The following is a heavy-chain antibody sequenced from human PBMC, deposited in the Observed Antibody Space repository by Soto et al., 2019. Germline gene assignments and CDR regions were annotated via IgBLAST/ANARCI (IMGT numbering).Heavy chain of an antibody. V-gene: IGHV1-8*01. Sequence: QVQLVQSGAEVKEPGASVKVSCQASGYAFSNNDISWVRQSTGQGLEWMGWMNPNSGNGGYAQKFQGRVTMTRDTSTSTAYMELSSLASDDTAIYYCARMATSGTLKWFDPWGQGTLVTVSS. CDR3: ARMATSGTLKWFDP. CDR2: MNPNSGNG. CDR1: GYAFSNND. J-gene: IGHJ5*02.